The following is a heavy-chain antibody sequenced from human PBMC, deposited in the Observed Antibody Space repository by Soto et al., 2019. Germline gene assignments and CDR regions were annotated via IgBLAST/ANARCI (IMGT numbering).Heavy chain of an antibody. CDR3: ARGGGVGVAGSAAFDM. CDR2: INPATGAA. D-gene: IGHD3-3*01. Sequence: QLHLVQSGAVVKKPGASVTVSCSASGYPVTAYYMHWVRQAPGRGLEWKGGINPATGAAKYTQTFQGRVTMTRDTSTSAVFMERSGLTSEDTAVFYCARGGGVGVAGSAAFDMWGQGTLVTVSS. V-gene: IGHV1-2*02. J-gene: IGHJ3*02. CDR1: GYPVTAYY.